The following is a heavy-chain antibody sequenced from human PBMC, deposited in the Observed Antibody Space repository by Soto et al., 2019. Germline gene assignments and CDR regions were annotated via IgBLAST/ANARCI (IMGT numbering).Heavy chain of an antibody. CDR2: IYYSGST. CDR1: GGSISSYS. Sequence: SETLSLTCTVSGGSISSYSWSWIRQPPGKGLEWIGYIYYSGSTNYNPSLKSRVTISVDTSKNQFSLKLSSVTAADTAVYYCARGRNSNHYYYYMDVWGKGTTVTVSS. J-gene: IGHJ6*03. D-gene: IGHD6-13*01. CDR3: ARGRNSNHYYYYMDV. V-gene: IGHV4-59*01.